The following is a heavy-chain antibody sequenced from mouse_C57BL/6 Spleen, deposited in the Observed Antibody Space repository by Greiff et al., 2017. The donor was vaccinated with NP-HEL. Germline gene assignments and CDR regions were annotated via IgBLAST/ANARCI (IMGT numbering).Heavy chain of an antibody. CDR1: GFTFSSYA. V-gene: IGHV5-4*01. J-gene: IGHJ4*01. CDR2: ISDGGSYT. D-gene: IGHD1-1*01. Sequence: EVQRVESGGGLVKPGGSLKLSCAASGFTFSSYAMSWVRQTPEKRLEWVATISDGGSYTYYPDNVKGRFTISRDNAKNNLYLQMSHLKSEDTAMYYCAAITTVVNYAMDYWGQGTSVTVSS. CDR3: AAITTVVNYAMDY.